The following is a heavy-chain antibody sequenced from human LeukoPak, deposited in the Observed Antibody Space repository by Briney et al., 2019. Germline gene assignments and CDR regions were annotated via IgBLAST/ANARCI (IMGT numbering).Heavy chain of an antibody. V-gene: IGHV3-23*01. J-gene: IGHJ4*02. CDR3: AKVLGYCSGGSCPMDY. CDR1: GFTFSSYA. Sequence: GGSLRLSCAASGFTFSSYAMSWVRQAPGKGLEWVSAISGSGGSTYYADSVKGRFTISRDNAKSSLYLQMNSLRAEDTALYYCAKVLGYCSGGSCPMDYWGQGTLVTASS. D-gene: IGHD2-15*01. CDR2: ISGSGGST.